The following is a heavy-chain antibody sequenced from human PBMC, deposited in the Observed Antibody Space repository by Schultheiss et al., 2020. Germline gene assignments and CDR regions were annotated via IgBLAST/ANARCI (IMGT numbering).Heavy chain of an antibody. D-gene: IGHD1-26*01. J-gene: IGHJ6*03. CDR2: IYYSGST. Sequence: SETLSLTCTVSGGSISSYYWSWIRQPPGKGLEWIGYIYYSGSTNYNPSLKSQVTISVDTSKNQFSLKLSSVTAADTAVYYCARAGGTTSYYYYMDVWGKGTTVTVSS. CDR3: ARAGGTTSYYYYMDV. V-gene: IGHV4-59*01. CDR1: GGSISSYY.